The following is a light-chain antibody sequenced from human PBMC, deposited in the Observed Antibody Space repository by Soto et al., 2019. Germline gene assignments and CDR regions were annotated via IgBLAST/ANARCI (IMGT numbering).Light chain of an antibody. CDR1: QSVSSN. V-gene: IGKV3-15*01. CDR3: QQYNSWPRT. Sequence: EIVMTQSPATLSVSPGERATHSCRASQSVSSNLAWYQQKPGQAPRLLIHGASTRATGIPARFSGSGSGTEFTLTISSLQSEDFAVYYCQQYNSWPRTFGQGTKVEI. J-gene: IGKJ1*01. CDR2: GAS.